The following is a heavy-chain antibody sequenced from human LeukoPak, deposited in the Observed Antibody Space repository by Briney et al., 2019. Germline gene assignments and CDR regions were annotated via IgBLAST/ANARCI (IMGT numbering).Heavy chain of an antibody. CDR3: AGSLGYCTSNVCYLKY. CDR1: GYSENFCG. CDR2: ISAQHGQT. D-gene: IGHD2-8*01. Sequence: ASVKVSCKTSGYSENFCGITWVRQVAGQGIEWMGWISAQHGQTEYAPNSQDRVTMTTDTYTNTAYMELRSLRSDDTAVYYCAGSLGYCTSNVCYLKYWGQGTLVTVSS. J-gene: IGHJ4*02. V-gene: IGHV1-18*01.